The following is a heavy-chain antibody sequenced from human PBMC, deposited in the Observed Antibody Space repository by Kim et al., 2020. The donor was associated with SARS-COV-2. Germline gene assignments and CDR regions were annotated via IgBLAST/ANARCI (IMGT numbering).Heavy chain of an antibody. CDR2: INHSGST. Sequence: SETLSLTCAVYGGSFSGYYWSWIRQPPGKGLEWIGEINHSGSTNYNPSLKSRVTISVDTSKNQFSLKLSSVTAADTAVYYCARVRGSYWPERVEWSAFDIWGQGTMVTVSS. J-gene: IGHJ3*02. D-gene: IGHD1-26*01. CDR3: ARVRGSYWPERVEWSAFDI. CDR1: GGSFSGYY. V-gene: IGHV4-34*01.